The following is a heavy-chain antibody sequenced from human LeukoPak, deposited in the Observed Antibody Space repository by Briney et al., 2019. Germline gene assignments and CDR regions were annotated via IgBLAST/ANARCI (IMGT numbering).Heavy chain of an antibody. CDR2: INHNNSTK. Sequence: LGDSVKVSCKASGYTLTNYYMHWVRQAPGQGLEWMGCINHNNSTKYFAQKFKGRVTMTRDTSISTAYMVLSRPRSDDAVVYCWASGVFAGGRGDAVDFWGWGKMVMVS. CDR3: ASGVFAGGRGDAVDF. V-gene: IGHV1-2*03. J-gene: IGHJ3*01. CDR1: GYTLTNYY. D-gene: IGHD2-8*01.